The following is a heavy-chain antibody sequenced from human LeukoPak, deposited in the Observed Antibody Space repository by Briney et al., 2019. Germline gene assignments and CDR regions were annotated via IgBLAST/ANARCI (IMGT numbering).Heavy chain of an antibody. Sequence: ASVKVSCKASGYTFTSYGISWVRQAPGQGLEWMGWISAYNGNTNYAQKLQGRVTMTTDTSTSTAYMELSSLRSEDTAVFYCARDRDDYDDAFDIWGQGTMVTVSS. CDR2: ISAYNGNT. J-gene: IGHJ3*02. CDR1: GYTFTSYG. V-gene: IGHV1-18*01. D-gene: IGHD4-17*01. CDR3: ARDRDDYDDAFDI.